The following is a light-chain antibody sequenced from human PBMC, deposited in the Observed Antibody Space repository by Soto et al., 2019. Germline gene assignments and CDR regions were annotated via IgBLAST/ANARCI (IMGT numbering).Light chain of an antibody. CDR2: RTF. CDR3: QQYDTSPPT. J-gene: IGKJ5*01. Sequence: IVVTQSPGTLSLSPGERATLSCRASQPITSRYLAWYQHQPGQAPRLLIYRTFARAPGIPDRFSGGGSGTDFTLTISRLEREDFAVYYCQQYDTSPPTFGQGTRLE. V-gene: IGKV3-20*01. CDR1: QPITSRY.